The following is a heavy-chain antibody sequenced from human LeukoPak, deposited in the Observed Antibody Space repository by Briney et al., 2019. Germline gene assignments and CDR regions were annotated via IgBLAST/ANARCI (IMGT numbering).Heavy chain of an antibody. V-gene: IGHV3-15*01. Sequence: GGSLRLSCAASGFTFSNAWMSWVRQAPGKGLEWVGRIKSKTDGGTTDYAAPVKGRFTISRDDSKNTLYLQMNSLKTEDTAVYYCTTGMGVTIFGVVITYGMDVWGQGTTVTVPS. CDR2: IKSKTDGGTT. CDR3: TTGMGVTIFGVVITYGMDV. CDR1: GFTFSNAW. D-gene: IGHD3-3*01. J-gene: IGHJ6*02.